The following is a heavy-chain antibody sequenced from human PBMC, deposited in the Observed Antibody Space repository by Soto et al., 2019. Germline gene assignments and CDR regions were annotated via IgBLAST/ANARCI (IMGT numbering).Heavy chain of an antibody. CDR3: ARDQKNQLVSRKWFDS. CDR1: GFTFSSYE. J-gene: IGHJ5*01. Sequence: GGSLRLSCAASGFTFSSYEMNWVRQAPGKGLEWVSYISNNGSYKYYPDSVKGRFTISRDNAKNSLYLQMNSLRAEDTAVYYCARDQKNQLVSRKWFDSWGQGTLVTVSS. CDR2: ISNNGSYK. V-gene: IGHV3-48*03. D-gene: IGHD6-13*01.